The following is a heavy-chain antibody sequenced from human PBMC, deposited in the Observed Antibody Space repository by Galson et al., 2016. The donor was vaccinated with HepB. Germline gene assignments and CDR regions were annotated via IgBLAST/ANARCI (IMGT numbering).Heavy chain of an antibody. V-gene: IGHV3-30*04. Sequence: SLRLSCAPSGFTFRTYSMHRVRQAPGKGLEWVALVSFDGENKFYADSEKGRFTIAKDNSQSTLFLPLNSLRTDDPAAYFCARDRRPAGAFQSDRVGATDYWGQGTLVSVSS. CDR2: VSFDGENK. CDR3: ARDRRPAGAFQSDRVGATDY. CDR1: GFTFRTYS. D-gene: IGHD1-26*01. J-gene: IGHJ4*02.